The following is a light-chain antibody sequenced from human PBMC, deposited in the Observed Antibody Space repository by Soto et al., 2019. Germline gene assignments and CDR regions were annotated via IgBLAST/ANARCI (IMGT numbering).Light chain of an antibody. Sequence: QSVLTQPPSVSEAPGQRVTISCTGSSSNIGAGYEAHWYQQLPGTAPKLLIYENNNRPSGVPDRFSGSKSGTSASLAITGLQAEDEDEYYCHSYNSSLSGYVFGTGTKLTVL. V-gene: IGLV1-40*01. CDR3: HSYNSSLSGYV. CDR1: SSNIGAGYE. J-gene: IGLJ1*01. CDR2: ENN.